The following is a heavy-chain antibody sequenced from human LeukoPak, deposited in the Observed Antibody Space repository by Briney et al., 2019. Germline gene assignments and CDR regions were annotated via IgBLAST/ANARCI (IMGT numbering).Heavy chain of an antibody. Sequence: GSSVKVSCKASGGTFSSYAISWVRQAPGQGLEWMGGIIPIFGTANYAQKFQGRVTITADESTSTAYMELSSLRSEDTAVYYCARLVADIARFDPWGQGTLVTVSS. J-gene: IGHJ5*02. CDR2: IIPIFGTA. V-gene: IGHV1-69*01. CDR3: ARLVADIARFDP. CDR1: GGTFSSYA.